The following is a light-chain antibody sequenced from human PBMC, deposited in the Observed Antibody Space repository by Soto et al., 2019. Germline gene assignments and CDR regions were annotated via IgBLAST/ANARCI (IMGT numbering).Light chain of an antibody. CDR1: QSVGAN. V-gene: IGKV3-15*01. Sequence: EIVMTQSPATLPVSPGERATLSCRASQSVGANLAWYQQKPGQAPRLLIYGASTRAAGISPRFSGGGSGTEFTLTISSLQSEDFGGYYCQQYTYWPRTFGQGTKVGIK. CDR2: GAS. CDR3: QQYTYWPRT. J-gene: IGKJ1*01.